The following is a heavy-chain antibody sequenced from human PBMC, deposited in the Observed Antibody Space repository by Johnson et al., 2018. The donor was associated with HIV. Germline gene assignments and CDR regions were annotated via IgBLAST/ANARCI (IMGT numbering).Heavy chain of an antibody. D-gene: IGHD3-22*01. Sequence: VQLVESGGGLVQPGGSLRLSCAASGFTFSSYWMSWVRQAPGKGLEWVANIKQDGSEKYYVDSVKGRFTISRDNAKNSLYLQMNSLRAEDTAVYYCARRDTYYYDSTPGAFDILGQGTMVTVSS. CDR1: GFTFSSYW. CDR3: ARRDTYYYDSTPGAFDI. J-gene: IGHJ3*02. CDR2: IKQDGSEK. V-gene: IGHV3-7*05.